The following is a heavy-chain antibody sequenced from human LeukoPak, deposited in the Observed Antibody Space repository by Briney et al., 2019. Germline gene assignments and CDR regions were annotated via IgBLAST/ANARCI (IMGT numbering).Heavy chain of an antibody. CDR2: ISDSGGNT. CDR3: AKQDIRSSAWYD. D-gene: IGHD6-19*01. CDR1: GFTFSSYA. Sequence: PGGSLRLSCAASGFTFSSYAMSWVRQAPGQGLEWVSAISDSGGNTYYADSVEGRFTISRDNSKNTLYLQMNSLRAEDTAVYYCAKQDIRSSAWYDWGQGTLVTVSS. V-gene: IGHV3-23*01. J-gene: IGHJ4*02.